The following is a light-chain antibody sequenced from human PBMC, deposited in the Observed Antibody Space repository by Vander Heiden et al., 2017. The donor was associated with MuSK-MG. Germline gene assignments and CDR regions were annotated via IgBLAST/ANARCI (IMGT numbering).Light chain of an antibody. V-gene: IGLV2-14*01. Sequence: QSALTQPASVSGSPGQSITISCTGTSSDVGGYNYVSWYQQHPGKAPKLSIYDVSNRPSGVSNRVSGSKSGNTASLTISGLQAEDEADYDCSSYTSSSTRVFGGGTKLTVL. J-gene: IGLJ2*01. CDR1: SSDVGGYNY. CDR2: DVS. CDR3: SSYTSSSTRV.